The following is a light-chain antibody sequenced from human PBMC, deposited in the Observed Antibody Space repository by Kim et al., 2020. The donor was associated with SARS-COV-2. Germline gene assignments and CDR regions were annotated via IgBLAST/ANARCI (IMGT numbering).Light chain of an antibody. J-gene: IGKJ4*01. CDR1: QSISSSY. CDR3: QQYDSSPLT. CDR2: GAS. V-gene: IGKV3-20*01. Sequence: EIVLTQSPGTLSLSPGERATLSCRASQSISSSYLAWYQQKPGQAPRLLIYGASSRATGIPDRFSGSGSGTDFTLTISRLDTEDFAVYYCQQYDSSPLTFGGGTKVDIK.